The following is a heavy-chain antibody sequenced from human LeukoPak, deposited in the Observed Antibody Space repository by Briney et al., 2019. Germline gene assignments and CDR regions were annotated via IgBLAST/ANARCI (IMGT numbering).Heavy chain of an antibody. CDR2: IYTSGST. CDR1: GDSISRYY. J-gene: IGHJ6*03. D-gene: IGHD3-10*01. V-gene: IGHV4-4*07. Sequence: KHSETLSLTCTVSGDSISRYYWSWIRQPAGKGLEWIGRIYTSGSTNVNASLKSRVTMSVDTSKNQFSLKLSSVTAADTAVYYCAREIGSDMDVWGKGTTVTVSS. CDR3: AREIGSDMDV.